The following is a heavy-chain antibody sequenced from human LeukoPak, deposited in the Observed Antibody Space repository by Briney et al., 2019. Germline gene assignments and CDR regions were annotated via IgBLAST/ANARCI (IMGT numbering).Heavy chain of an antibody. D-gene: IGHD3-3*01. Sequence: GASVKVSCKASGYTFTGYYMHWVRQAPGQGLEWMGWINPNSGGTNYAQKFQGRVTMTRDTSISTAYMELGRLRSDDTAVYYCARDSTPHYDFWSGIPYGMDVWGQGTTVTVSS. CDR3: ARDSTPHYDFWSGIPYGMDV. V-gene: IGHV1-2*02. J-gene: IGHJ6*02. CDR1: GYTFTGYY. CDR2: INPNSGGT.